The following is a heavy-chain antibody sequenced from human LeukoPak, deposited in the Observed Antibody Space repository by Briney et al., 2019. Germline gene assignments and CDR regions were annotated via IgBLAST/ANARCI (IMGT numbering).Heavy chain of an antibody. D-gene: IGHD6-19*01. CDR1: GFTFSSYG. V-gene: IGHV3-30*18. Sequence: PGGSLRLSCAASGFTFSSYGMHWVRQAPGKGLEWVAVISYDGSNKYYADSVKGRFTISRDNSKNTLYLQMNSLRAEDTAVYYCAKVGSSGKGCMDVWGQGTTVTVSS. CDR3: AKVGSSGKGCMDV. CDR2: ISYDGSNK. J-gene: IGHJ6*02.